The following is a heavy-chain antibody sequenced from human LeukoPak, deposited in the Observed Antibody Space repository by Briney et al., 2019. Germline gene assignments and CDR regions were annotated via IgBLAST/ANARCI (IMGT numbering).Heavy chain of an antibody. CDR2: IRSKANSYAT. V-gene: IGHV3-73*01. J-gene: IGHJ4*02. CDR3: TRRAPNGVKEGFDY. CDR1: GFTFSGSA. D-gene: IGHD4-23*01. Sequence: GGSLRLSRAASGFTFSGSAMHWVRQASGKGLEWVGRIRSKANSYATAYAASVKGRFTISRDDSKNTAYLQMNSLKTEDTAVYYCTRRAPNGVKEGFDYWGQGTLVTVSS.